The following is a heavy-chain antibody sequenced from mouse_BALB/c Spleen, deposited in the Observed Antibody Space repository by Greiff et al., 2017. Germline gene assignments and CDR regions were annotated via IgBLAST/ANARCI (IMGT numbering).Heavy chain of an antibody. CDR3: ASDYGNYYYFDY. CDR2: ISYDGSN. V-gene: IGHV3-6*02. J-gene: IGHJ2*01. D-gene: IGHD2-1*01. CDR1: GYSITSGYY. Sequence: EVQLQQSGPGLVKPSQSLSLTCSVTGYSITSGYYWNWIRQFPGNKLEWMGYISYDGSNNYNPSLKNRISITRDTSKNQFFLKLNSVTTEDTATYDCASDYGNYYYFDYWGQGTTLTVSS.